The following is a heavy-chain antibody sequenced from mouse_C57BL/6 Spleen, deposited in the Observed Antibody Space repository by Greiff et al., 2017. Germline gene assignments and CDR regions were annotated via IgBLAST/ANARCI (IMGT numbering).Heavy chain of an antibody. Sequence: VQLQQSGPELVKPGASVKISCKASGYSFTGYYMNWVKQSPEKSLEWIGEINPSTGGTTYNQKFKAKATLTVDKSSSTAYMKLKSLTSEDSAVYYCARGDYDGWCAYGGEGTLVTVSA. CDR1: GYSFTGYY. V-gene: IGHV1-42*01. J-gene: IGHJ3*01. CDR3: ARGDYDGWCAY. CDR2: INPSTGGT. D-gene: IGHD2-4*01.